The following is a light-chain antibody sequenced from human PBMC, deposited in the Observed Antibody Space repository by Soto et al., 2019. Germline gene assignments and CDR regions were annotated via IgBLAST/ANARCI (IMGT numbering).Light chain of an antibody. CDR1: ETVATN. CDR2: GAS. J-gene: IGKJ1*01. V-gene: IGKV3-15*01. CDR3: QQYFEWPPMT. Sequence: VMTQSPATLSGSPGERATLSCWASETVATNLAWYQQKPGQAPRLRISGASTRAAGISDRFRGSGSGTEFTLTISSLRSEDSAIYYCQQYFEWPPMTFGQGTKVEI.